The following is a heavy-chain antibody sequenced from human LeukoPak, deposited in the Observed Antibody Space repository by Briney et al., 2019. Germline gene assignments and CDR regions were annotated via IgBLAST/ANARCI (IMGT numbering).Heavy chain of an antibody. Sequence: GASVKVSCKASGYTFTSYAMHWVRQAPGQRLEWMGWINAGNGNTKYSQEFQGRVTMTEDTSTDTAYMELSSLRSEDTAVYYCATSIATEFDYWGQGTLVTVSS. CDR3: ATSIATEFDY. CDR2: INAGNGNT. CDR1: GYTFTSYA. D-gene: IGHD2/OR15-2a*01. V-gene: IGHV1-3*03. J-gene: IGHJ4*02.